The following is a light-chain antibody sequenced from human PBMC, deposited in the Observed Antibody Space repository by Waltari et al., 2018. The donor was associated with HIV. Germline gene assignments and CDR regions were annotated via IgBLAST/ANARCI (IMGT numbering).Light chain of an antibody. V-gene: IGLV1-44*01. Sequence: QSVLAQPPSASGTPGQRVTISCSGSSSKVGSNIVNWYQQVPGTAPKLLIYSNNPRPSGVPDRFSGSNSGTSASLAISWLQSEDEADYYCAAWDDSLNAWVFGGGTKLTVL. CDR2: SNN. CDR1: SSKVGSNI. J-gene: IGLJ3*02. CDR3: AAWDDSLNAWV.